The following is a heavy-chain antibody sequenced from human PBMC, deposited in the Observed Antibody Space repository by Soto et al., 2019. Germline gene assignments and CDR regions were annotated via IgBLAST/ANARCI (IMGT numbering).Heavy chain of an antibody. CDR1: GGSISSSSYY. CDR2: IYYSGST. Sequence: QLQLQESGPGLVKPSETLSLTCTVSGGSISSSSYYWGWIRQPPGKGLEWIGSIYYSGSTYYNPSLKSRVTISVDTSKNQFSLKLSSVTAADTAVYYCASSVRASGSIDYWGQGTLVTVSS. J-gene: IGHJ4*02. CDR3: ASSVRASGSIDY. V-gene: IGHV4-39*01. D-gene: IGHD3-10*01.